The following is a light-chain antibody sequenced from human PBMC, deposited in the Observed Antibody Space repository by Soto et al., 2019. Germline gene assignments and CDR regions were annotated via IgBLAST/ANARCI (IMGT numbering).Light chain of an antibody. Sequence: EIVLTQSPGTLSLSPGERATLSCRASQSVSSSYFAWYQQKPGQAPRPLIYGASSRAIGIPDRFSGSGSGTDFTLTISRLEPEGFAVYYCQQYGSSPWTFGQGTKVEIK. CDR3: QQYGSSPWT. CDR1: QSVSSSY. V-gene: IGKV3-20*01. J-gene: IGKJ1*01. CDR2: GAS.